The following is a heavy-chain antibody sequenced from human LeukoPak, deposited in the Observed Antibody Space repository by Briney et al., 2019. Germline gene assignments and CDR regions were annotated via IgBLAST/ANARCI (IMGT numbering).Heavy chain of an antibody. CDR3: AKLSGDGSQL. CDR2: ISYDGSNK. D-gene: IGHD2-21*02. J-gene: IGHJ4*02. CDR1: GFTFSSYG. Sequence: HPGGSLRLSCAASGFTFSSYGMHWVRQAPGKGLEWVAVISYDGSNKYYADSVKGRFTISRDNSKNTHYLQMNSLRAEDTTVYYCAKLSGDGSQLWGQGTLVTVSS. V-gene: IGHV3-30*18.